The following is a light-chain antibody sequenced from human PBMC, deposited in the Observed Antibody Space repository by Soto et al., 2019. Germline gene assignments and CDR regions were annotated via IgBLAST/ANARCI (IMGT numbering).Light chain of an antibody. CDR3: SSYTTSSRVV. J-gene: IGLJ2*01. CDR2: EVN. V-gene: IGLV2-14*01. CDR1: SSDVGGYNY. Sequence: QSALTQPASVSGSPGQSITISCTGTSSDVGGYNYVSWYQQHPGKAPKLMIYEVNNRPSGVSNRFSGSKSGNTASLTISGLQAEDEADYYCSSYTTSSRVVFGGGTQLTVL.